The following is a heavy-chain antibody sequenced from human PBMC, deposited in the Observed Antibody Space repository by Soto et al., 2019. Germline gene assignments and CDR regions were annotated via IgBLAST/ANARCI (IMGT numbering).Heavy chain of an antibody. CDR2: INPNSGGT. V-gene: IGHV1-2*02. CDR1: GYTFTGYY. D-gene: IGHD2-8*01. J-gene: IGHJ4*02. CDR3: ARDWGVFVLKPHLFDY. Sequence: GASVKVSCKASGYTFTGYYMHWVRQAPGQGLEWMGWINPNSGGTNYAQKFQGRVTMTRDTSISTAYMELSRLRSDGTAVYYCARDWGVFVLKPHLFDYWGQGTLVTVSS.